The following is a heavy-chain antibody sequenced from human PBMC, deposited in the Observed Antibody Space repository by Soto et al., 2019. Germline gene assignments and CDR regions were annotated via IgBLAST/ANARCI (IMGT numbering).Heavy chain of an antibody. V-gene: IGHV3-30-3*01. CDR3: ARDIGGEHDAFDI. CDR1: GFTFSSYA. Sequence: GGSLRLSCAASGFTFSSYAMHWVRQAPGKGLEWVAVISYDGSNKYYADSVKGRFTISRDNSKNTLYLQMNSLRAEDTAVYYCARDIGGEHDAFDIWGQGTMVTVSS. D-gene: IGHD3-16*01. J-gene: IGHJ3*02. CDR2: ISYDGSNK.